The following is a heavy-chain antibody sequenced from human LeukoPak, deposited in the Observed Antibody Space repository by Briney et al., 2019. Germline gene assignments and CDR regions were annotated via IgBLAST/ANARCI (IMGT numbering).Heavy chain of an antibody. CDR3: ARDTYASGSDYYLNV. V-gene: IGHV4-4*02. J-gene: IGHJ6*03. CDR1: GGSLSTTSW. Sequence: KTSGTLSLTCTVSGGSLSTTSWWVWLRQPPGKGLEWIGEVYYTGGGNNNYNPSLKSRATISIDTSRNLFSLKLSSVTAADTAVYFCARDTYASGSDYYLNVWGKGTTVTISS. CDR2: VYYTGGGNN. D-gene: IGHD3-10*01.